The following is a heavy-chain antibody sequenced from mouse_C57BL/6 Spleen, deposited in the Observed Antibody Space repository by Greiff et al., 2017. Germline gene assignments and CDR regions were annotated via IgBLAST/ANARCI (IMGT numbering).Heavy chain of an antibody. J-gene: IGHJ4*01. CDR1: GFTFSSYA. CDR2: ISSGGDYI. CDR3: TRSSYGNGAMDY. V-gene: IGHV5-9-1*02. D-gene: IGHD2-1*01. Sequence: EVNVVESGAGLVKPGGSLKLSCAASGFTFSSYAMSWVRQTPEKRLEWVAYISSGGDYIYYADTVKGRFTISRDNARNTLYLQMSSLKSEDTAMYYCTRSSYGNGAMDYWGQGTSVTVSS.